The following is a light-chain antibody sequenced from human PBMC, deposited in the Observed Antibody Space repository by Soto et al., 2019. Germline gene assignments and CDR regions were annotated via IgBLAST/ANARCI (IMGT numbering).Light chain of an antibody. Sequence: EIVLTQSPGTLSLSPGERATLSCRASQSVSSNYLAWYQQRPGQAPRLLIYGASTRAAGVPDRFSGSGSGTEFTITVNRLEPEDFAVFCCHQYDRSAIFTFGPGTTVDIK. V-gene: IGKV3-20*01. CDR3: HQYDRSAIFT. J-gene: IGKJ3*01. CDR2: GAS. CDR1: QSVSSNY.